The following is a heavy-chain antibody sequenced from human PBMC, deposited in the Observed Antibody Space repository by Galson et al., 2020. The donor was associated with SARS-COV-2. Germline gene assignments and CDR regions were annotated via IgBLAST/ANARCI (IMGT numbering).Heavy chain of an antibody. J-gene: IGHJ3*02. CDR1: GFIFSDSP. Sequence: GGSLRLSCAASGFIFSDSPIHWVRQAAGRGLEWVGRISSKANNYATTYAASVTGRFTISRDDSQNTAYLQMNSLKTEDTAVYYCTRVPPECNSFWDAFDSWGQGTMVTVSS. CDR2: ISSKANNYAT. CDR3: TRVPPECNSFWDAFDS. V-gene: IGHV3-73*01. D-gene: IGHD4-4*01.